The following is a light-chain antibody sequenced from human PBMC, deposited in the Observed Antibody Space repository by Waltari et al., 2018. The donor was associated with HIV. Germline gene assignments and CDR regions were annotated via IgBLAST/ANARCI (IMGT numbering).Light chain of an antibody. CDR1: NSNIGTNS. V-gene: IGLV1-47*01. J-gene: IGLJ3*02. CDR2: RND. CDR3: ATWDDSLGCWL. Sequence: QSVLTQPPSASGTPGQRVTISCSGSNSNIGTNSVYWYQQLPGTAPKLLIYRNDQRPSGVPDRFSGSKSGTSASLAISGLLSEDESDYHCATWDDSLGCWLFGGGTKLTVL.